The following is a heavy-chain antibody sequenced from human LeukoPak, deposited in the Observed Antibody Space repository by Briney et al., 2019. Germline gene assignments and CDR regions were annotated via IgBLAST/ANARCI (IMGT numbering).Heavy chain of an antibody. CDR1: GFTFSNYG. D-gene: IGHD1-26*01. CDR3: ARSLGGSFDY. J-gene: IGHJ4*02. CDR2: IWHDGSNE. Sequence: PGTSLRLSCAASGFTFSNYGMHWVRQAPGKGLEWVAVIWHDGSNEYYADSVRGRFTISRDNSKNTLYLQMNSLRAEDTAVYYCARSLGGSFDYWGQGTLVTVSS. V-gene: IGHV3-33*01.